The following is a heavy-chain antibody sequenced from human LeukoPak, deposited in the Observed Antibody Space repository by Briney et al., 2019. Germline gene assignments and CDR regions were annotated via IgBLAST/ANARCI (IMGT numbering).Heavy chain of an antibody. Sequence: GGSLRLSCAASGFTFSSYSMNWVRQAPGKGLEWVSSISSSSSYIYYADSVKGRFTISRDNAKNSLYLQMNSLRAEDTAVYYCARDAPGYCSSTSCYKGWFDPWGQGTLVTVSS. V-gene: IGHV3-21*04. D-gene: IGHD2-2*02. CDR2: ISSSSSYI. J-gene: IGHJ5*02. CDR3: ARDAPGYCSSTSCYKGWFDP. CDR1: GFTFSSYS.